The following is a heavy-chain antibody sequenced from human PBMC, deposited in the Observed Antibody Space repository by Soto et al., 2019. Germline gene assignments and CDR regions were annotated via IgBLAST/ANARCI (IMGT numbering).Heavy chain of an antibody. J-gene: IGHJ4*02. D-gene: IGHD6-19*01. CDR1: GGSIRGSY. CDR3: ATGGGWLQNSNLRGLYFDY. V-gene: IGHV4-59*01. Sequence: DTLSLTCSVSGGSIRGSYCSWVRQPPEKCLEWIASISYTGSATHNPSLKSRVSVSVDTTENQCSLKLTSVTAADTATYYCATGGGWLQNSNLRGLYFDYWGQGALVTVSS. CDR2: ISYTGSA.